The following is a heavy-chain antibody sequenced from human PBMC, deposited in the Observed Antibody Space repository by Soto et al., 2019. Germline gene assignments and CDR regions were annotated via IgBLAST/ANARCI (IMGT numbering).Heavy chain of an antibody. J-gene: IGHJ6*02. CDR3: ATAGDRNYYYGMDV. CDR2: ISYDGSNK. Sequence: QVQLVESGGSVVQPGRSLRLSCAASGFTFSSYGMHWVRQAPGKGLEWVAVISYDGSNKYYADSVKGRFTISRDNSKNTLYLQMNSLRAEDTAVYYCATAGDRNYYYGMDVWGQGTTVTVSS. CDR1: GFTFSSYG. D-gene: IGHD7-27*01. V-gene: IGHV3-30*03.